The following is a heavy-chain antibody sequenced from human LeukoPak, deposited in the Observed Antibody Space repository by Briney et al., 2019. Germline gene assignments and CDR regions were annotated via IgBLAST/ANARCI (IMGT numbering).Heavy chain of an antibody. CDR2: MNPNSGNT. Sequence: ASVKVSCKASGYTFTSYDINWVRQATGQGLEWMGWMNPNSGNTGYAQKFQGRVTTTRNTSISTAYMELSSLRSEDTAVYYCARGRGTGITIFGVAPNWFDPWGQGTLVTVSS. CDR1: GYTFTSYD. CDR3: ARGRGTGITIFGVAPNWFDP. V-gene: IGHV1-8*01. D-gene: IGHD3-3*01. J-gene: IGHJ5*02.